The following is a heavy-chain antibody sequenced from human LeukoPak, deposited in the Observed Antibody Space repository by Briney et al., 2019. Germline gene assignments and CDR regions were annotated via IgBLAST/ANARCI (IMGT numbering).Heavy chain of an antibody. CDR3: ARGNYYDSSGYKTG. Sequence: PGGSLRLSCAASGFTFSSYSMNWVRQAPGKRLEWVSYISSSSSTIYYADSVKGRFTISRDNAKNSLYLQMNSLRDEDTAVYYCARGNYYDSSGYKTGRGQGTLVTVSS. CDR2: ISSSSSTI. D-gene: IGHD3-22*01. V-gene: IGHV3-48*02. CDR1: GFTFSSYS. J-gene: IGHJ4*02.